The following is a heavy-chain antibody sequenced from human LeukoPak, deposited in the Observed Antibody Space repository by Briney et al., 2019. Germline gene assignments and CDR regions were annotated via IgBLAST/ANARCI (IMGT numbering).Heavy chain of an antibody. CDR3: AKGQWLAHDAFDI. D-gene: IGHD6-19*01. V-gene: IGHV3-23*01. Sequence: GGSLRLSCAASGFXFSSYAISWVRQAPGKGLEWVSAISGSGGSTYYADSVKGRFTISRDNSKNTLYLQMNSLRAEDTAVYYCAKGQWLAHDAFDIWGQGTMVTVSS. J-gene: IGHJ3*02. CDR1: GFXFSSYA. CDR2: ISGSGGST.